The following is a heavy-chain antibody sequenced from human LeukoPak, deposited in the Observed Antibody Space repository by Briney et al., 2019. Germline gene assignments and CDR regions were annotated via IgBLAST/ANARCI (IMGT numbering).Heavy chain of an antibody. V-gene: IGHV1-46*01. D-gene: IGHD3-3*01. Sequence: ASVKVSCKASVYTFTNYYMNWVRQAPGQGLEWMGIINPSGGSTSYAQKFQGRVTVTRDTSTSTVYMELSSLRSEDTAMYYCAREGEIDYDLSDYWGQGTLVTVSS. CDR3: AREGEIDYDLSDY. J-gene: IGHJ4*02. CDR2: INPSGGST. CDR1: VYTFTNYY.